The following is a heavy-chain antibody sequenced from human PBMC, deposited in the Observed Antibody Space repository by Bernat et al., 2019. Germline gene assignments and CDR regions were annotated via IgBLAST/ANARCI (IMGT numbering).Heavy chain of an antibody. CDR3: AKVWVPVTTPLYYFDY. Sequence: EVQLLESGGDLVQPGGSLRLSCAASGFTFSSYAMSWVRQAPGKGLEWVSAISGSGSSTYDADSEKGRFTISRDNSKNTLYLQMNSLRAEDTAVYYCAKVWVPVTTPLYYFDYWGQGTLVTISS. J-gene: IGHJ4*02. D-gene: IGHD4-17*01. CDR1: GFTFSSYA. V-gene: IGHV3-23*01. CDR2: ISGSGSST.